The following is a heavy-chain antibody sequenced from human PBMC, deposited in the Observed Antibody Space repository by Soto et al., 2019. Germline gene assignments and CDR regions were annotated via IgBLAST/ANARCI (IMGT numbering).Heavy chain of an antibody. CDR1: GFTFSTYW. CDR2: VNSDGQDT. V-gene: IGHV3-74*03. CDR3: ARGRENYSYFDY. D-gene: IGHD1-26*01. Sequence: EVQLVESGGGLVQPGGSLRLSCAASGFTFSTYWMHWVRQTPGKGLVWVARVNSDGQDTAYAGSVKGRFTLSRDNAKNTVFLQMSSLRAEDTAVYYCARGRENYSYFDYWGQGIVVTVSS. J-gene: IGHJ4*02.